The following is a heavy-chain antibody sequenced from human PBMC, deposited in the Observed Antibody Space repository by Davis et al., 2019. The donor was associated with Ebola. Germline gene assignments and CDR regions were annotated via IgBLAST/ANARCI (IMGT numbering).Heavy chain of an antibody. CDR2: INCSGGGK. D-gene: IGHD2-21*01. Sequence: ASVKVSCKASGYTFTGYWMHWVRQAPGRGLEWMGIINCSGGGKTYAQKFQGRVTMTRDTSTNTVDMELSSLTSEDTAVYYCARAPGCAGGDCAGYNWFDSWGQGTLVTVSS. CDR1: GYTFTGYW. J-gene: IGHJ5*01. V-gene: IGHV1-46*01. CDR3: ARAPGCAGGDCAGYNWFDS.